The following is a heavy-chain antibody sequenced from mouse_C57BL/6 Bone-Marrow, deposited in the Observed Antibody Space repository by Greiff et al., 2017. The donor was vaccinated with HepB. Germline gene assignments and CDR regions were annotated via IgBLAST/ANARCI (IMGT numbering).Heavy chain of an antibody. J-gene: IGHJ3*01. CDR1: GYTFTSYW. Sequence: QVQLQQPGAELVKPGASVKLSCKASGYTFTSYWMHWVKQRPGRGLEWIGRIDPNSGGTKYNEKFKSKATLTVDKPSSTAYMQRSSLTSEDSAVYYCARSDSSFACFADWGQGTLVTVSA. CDR3: ARSDSSFACFAD. CDR2: IDPNSGGT. V-gene: IGHV1-72*01. D-gene: IGHD1-1*01.